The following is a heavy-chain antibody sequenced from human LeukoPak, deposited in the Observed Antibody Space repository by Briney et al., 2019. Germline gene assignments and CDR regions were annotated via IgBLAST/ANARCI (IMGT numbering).Heavy chain of an antibody. D-gene: IGHD1/OR15-1a*01. CDR3: ARNKRADI. V-gene: IGHV3-21*01. CDR1: GFTFSSYS. J-gene: IGHJ3*02. Sequence: GGSLRLSCAASGFTFSSYSMNWVRQAPGKGLEWVSSISSSSSYIYYADSVKGRFTISRGNAKNSLSLQMISLRAEDTALYYCARNKRADIWGQGTMVTVSS. CDR2: ISSSSSYI.